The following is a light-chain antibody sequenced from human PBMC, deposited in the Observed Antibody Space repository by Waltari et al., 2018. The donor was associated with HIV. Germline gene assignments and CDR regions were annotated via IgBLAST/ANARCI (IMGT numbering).Light chain of an antibody. J-gene: IGLJ2*01. V-gene: IGLV1-40*01. CDR2: GNS. Sequence: QSVVTQPPSVSGAPGQRVTISCTGSSSNIGAGYDVHWYQQLPGTAPQHLIYGNSNRPSGVPDRFSGSKSGTSASLAITGLQAEDEADYYCQSYDSSLSGSDVVFGGGTELTVL. CDR1: SSNIGAGYD. CDR3: QSYDSSLSGSDVV.